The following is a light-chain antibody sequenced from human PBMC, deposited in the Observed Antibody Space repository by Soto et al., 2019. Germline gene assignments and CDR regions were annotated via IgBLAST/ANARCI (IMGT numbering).Light chain of an antibody. V-gene: IGKV1-5*03. CDR1: QTIANW. CDR2: KTS. Sequence: DIQMTQSPSTLYASVGDRVTITCRASQTIANWLAWYQQKPGTAPKLLVYKTSLLQSGVPSRFSGSGSGAEFTLSINNLQPDDFATYYCQQYNSYPWTFGQGTKVEVK. J-gene: IGKJ1*01. CDR3: QQYNSYPWT.